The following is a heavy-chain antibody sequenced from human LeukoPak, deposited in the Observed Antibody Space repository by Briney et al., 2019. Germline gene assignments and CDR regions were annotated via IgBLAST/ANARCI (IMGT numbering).Heavy chain of an antibody. Sequence: ASVKVSCKASGYTFTGYYMHWVRQAPGQGLEWMGWINPNSGGTNYAQKFQGRVTMTRDTSISTAYMELSRLRSDDTAVYYCARDGYYDSSGYFIKEYFHDWGQGTLVTVSS. J-gene: IGHJ1*01. D-gene: IGHD3-22*01. CDR3: ARDGYYDSSGYFIKEYFHD. CDR2: INPNSGGT. V-gene: IGHV1-2*02. CDR1: GYTFTGYY.